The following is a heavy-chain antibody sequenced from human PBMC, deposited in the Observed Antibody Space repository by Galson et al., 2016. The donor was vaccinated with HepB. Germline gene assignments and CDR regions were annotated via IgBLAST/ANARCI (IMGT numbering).Heavy chain of an antibody. CDR3: ARVAKRANRLWFGEVKGFDY. CDR2: ISNDGSKK. J-gene: IGHJ4*02. Sequence: SLRLSCAASGFTFSSYAMHWVRQAPGKGLEWVAVISNDGSKKNYADSVKGRFPISRDNSKNTLYLQMNSLRAEDTAVYYCARVAKRANRLWFGEVKGFDYWGQGTLVTVSS. V-gene: IGHV3-30*04. D-gene: IGHD3-10*01. CDR1: GFTFSSYA.